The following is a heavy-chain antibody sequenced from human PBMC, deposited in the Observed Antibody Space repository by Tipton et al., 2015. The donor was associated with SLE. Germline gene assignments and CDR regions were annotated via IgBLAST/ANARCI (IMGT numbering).Heavy chain of an antibody. CDR1: GGSIRTYY. V-gene: IGHV4-59*12. D-gene: IGHD4/OR15-4a*01. CDR3: TRGGRGDGATPFDP. J-gene: IGHJ5*02. Sequence: TLSLTCSVSGGSIRTYYWSWIRQPPGKGLEWIGSAFYSGTTYYNPSLKSRVTISADTSKNQFSLKLTSATIADTAVYYCTRGGRGDGATPFDPWGQGTLVTVSS. CDR2: AFYSGTT.